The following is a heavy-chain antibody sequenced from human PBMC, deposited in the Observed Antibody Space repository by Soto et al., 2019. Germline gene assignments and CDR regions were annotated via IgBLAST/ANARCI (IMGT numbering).Heavy chain of an antibody. CDR3: TKDASGWSAT. J-gene: IGHJ4*02. V-gene: IGHV3-7*04. Sequence: EVQLVESGGDLVQPGGSLRLSCTASGFTFSNFWMGWVRQAPGRGLEWVANLSPDGTEKYYLDSVRGRFTISRDNAKNSLSLQLNSLRVEDTAVYYCTKDASGWSATWGQGAPVIVSS. CDR2: LSPDGTEK. CDR1: GFTFSNFW. D-gene: IGHD6-19*01.